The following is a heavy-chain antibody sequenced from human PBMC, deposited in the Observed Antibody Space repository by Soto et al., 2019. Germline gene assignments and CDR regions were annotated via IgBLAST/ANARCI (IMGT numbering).Heavy chain of an antibody. CDR1: GFTFSSYS. D-gene: IGHD2-15*01. Sequence: SGGSLRLSCAASGFTFSSYSMNWVRQAPGRGLEWVASISCTSDYIYYADSVKGRFTMSRDNSKSSLYLQMNSLRGEDTAIYYCARDNRYCSGSSCRPYYFFYGMHXWGQGTTLTVS. V-gene: IGHV3-21*01. J-gene: IGHJ6*02. CDR3: ARDNRYCSGSSCRPYYFFYGMHX. CDR2: ISCTSDYI.